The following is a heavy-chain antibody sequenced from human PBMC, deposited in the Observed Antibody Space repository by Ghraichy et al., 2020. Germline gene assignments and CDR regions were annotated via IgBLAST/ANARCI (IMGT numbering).Heavy chain of an antibody. J-gene: IGHJ4*02. Sequence: VKVSCKASGYTFTGYYMHWVRQAPGQGLEWMGWINPNSGGTNYAQKFQGRVTMTRDTSISTAYMELSRLRSDDTAVYYCARDSAGVGSYFSFDYWGQGTLVTVSS. CDR3: ARDSAGVGSYFSFDY. CDR1: GYTFTGYY. CDR2: INPNSGGT. V-gene: IGHV1-2*02. D-gene: IGHD1-26*01.